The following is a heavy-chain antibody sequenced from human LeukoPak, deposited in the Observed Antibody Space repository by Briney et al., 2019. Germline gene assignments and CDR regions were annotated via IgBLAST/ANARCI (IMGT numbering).Heavy chain of an antibody. J-gene: IGHJ4*02. CDR1: GGSISTYS. V-gene: IGHV4-4*07. Sequence: PSETLSLTCTVSGGSISTYSWSWVRQPAGNALEWIGRIHRSGTTNYNPSLKSRVTVSLDTTKNQVSLKLSSVSAADTAVYYCASTGYCIGGSCYSNYFDHWGQGTLVTVSS. CDR2: IHRSGTT. D-gene: IGHD2-15*01. CDR3: ASTGYCIGGSCYSNYFDH.